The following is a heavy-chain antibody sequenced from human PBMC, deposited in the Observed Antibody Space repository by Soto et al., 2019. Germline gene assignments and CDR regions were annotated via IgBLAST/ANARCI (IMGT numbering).Heavy chain of an antibody. D-gene: IGHD3-22*01. CDR1: EFTFSRYW. J-gene: IGHJ3*02. Sequence: GGSLRLSCAASEFTFSRYWMSWVRKDPGKGLEWVANIKPDGSQKWYVDSVKGRFTISRDNAKKSLYLQMNSLRADDTAVYYCARGDYYDSSGPFSDAFDIWGQGTMVTVSS. CDR2: IKPDGSQK. CDR3: ARGDYYDSSGPFSDAFDI. V-gene: IGHV3-7*04.